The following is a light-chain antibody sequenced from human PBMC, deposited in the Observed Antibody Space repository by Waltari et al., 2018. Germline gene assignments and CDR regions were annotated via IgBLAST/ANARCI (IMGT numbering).Light chain of an antibody. J-gene: IGKJ2*01. CDR3: QQYYGNPRT. CDR1: PSVFYSSKNKNY. Sequence: DIVMTQSPDSLAVSLGERATIHCKSSPSVFYSSKNKNYLAWYQQKPGQAPKLLIYRASTRESGVPDRFSGSGSGTDFTLTISSLQAEDVAVYYCQQYYGNPRTFGQGTKLEIK. CDR2: RAS. V-gene: IGKV4-1*01.